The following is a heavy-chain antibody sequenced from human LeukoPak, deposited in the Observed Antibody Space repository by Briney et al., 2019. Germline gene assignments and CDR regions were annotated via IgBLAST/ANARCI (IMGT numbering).Heavy chain of an antibody. J-gene: IGHJ4*02. V-gene: IGHV3-74*03. Sequence: TGGSLRLSCAASGFTFSSYGMNWVRQAPGKGLVLVSRIISDGSSTAYADSVQGRFTISRDNAKNTLYLQMNSLRAEDTAVYYCVRDGDGVTEFDYWGQGTLVTVSS. CDR1: GFTFSSYG. CDR2: IISDGSST. D-gene: IGHD2-21*02. CDR3: VRDGDGVTEFDY.